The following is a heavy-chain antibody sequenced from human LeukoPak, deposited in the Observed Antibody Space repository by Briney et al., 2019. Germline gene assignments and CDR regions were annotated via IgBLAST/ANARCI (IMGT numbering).Heavy chain of an antibody. CDR2: IYYSGST. CDR1: VGYISSNF. J-gene: IGHJ4*02. V-gene: IGHV4-59*01. D-gene: IGHD3-16*01. CDR3: ARAKGGRYYFDY. Sequence: PSETLFLTCMVSVGYISSNFCSWIRQPPGKGLEWIGYIYYSGSTNYNPSLKSRVTIAVDTPKNQFSLKRSSVTAADTAVYYCARAKGGRYYFDYWGQGTLVTVSS.